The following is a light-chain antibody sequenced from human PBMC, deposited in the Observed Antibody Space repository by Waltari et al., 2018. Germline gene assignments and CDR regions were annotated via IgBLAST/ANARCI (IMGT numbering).Light chain of an antibody. J-gene: IGLJ3*02. CDR3: CSYTTTTTWV. CDR2: GVS. V-gene: IGLV2-14*03. Sequence: QSALTQPASVSVSPGQSITISCSGTGSDIGGFNYVSWYQQRPVNSPKLLIYGVSQRPSGGSDRFSGSKSGNRASLTISGLQAEDDSDYYCCSYTTTTTWVFGGGTKLTVL. CDR1: GSDIGGFNY.